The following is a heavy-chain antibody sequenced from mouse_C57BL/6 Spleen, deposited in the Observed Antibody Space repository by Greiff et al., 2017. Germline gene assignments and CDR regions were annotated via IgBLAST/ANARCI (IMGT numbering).Heavy chain of an antibody. CDR3: ARCLPQMDYGSSGYFDY. CDR2: IYPGDGDT. J-gene: IGHJ2*01. V-gene: IGHV1-80*01. CDR1: GYAFSSYW. Sequence: QVQLQQSGAELVKPGASVKISCKASGYAFSSYWMNWVKQRPGKGLEWIGQIYPGDGDTNYNGKFKGKATLTADKSSSTAYMQLSSLTSEDSAVYFCARCLPQMDYGSSGYFDYWGQGTTLTVSS. D-gene: IGHD1-1*01.